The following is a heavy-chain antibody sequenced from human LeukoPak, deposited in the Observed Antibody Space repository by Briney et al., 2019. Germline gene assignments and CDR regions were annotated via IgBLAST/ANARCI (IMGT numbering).Heavy chain of an antibody. D-gene: IGHD3-3*01. V-gene: IGHV4-59*01. CDR1: GGSISSYY. CDR2: IYYSGST. Sequence: SETLSLTCTVSGGSISSYYWSWIRQPPGKGLDGFGYIYYSGSTNYNPSLKSRVTISVDTSKNQFSLKLSSVTAADTAVYYCARTLYYDFWSGYYPHPYYYMDVWGKGTTVTVSS. J-gene: IGHJ6*03. CDR3: ARTLYYDFWSGYYPHPYYYMDV.